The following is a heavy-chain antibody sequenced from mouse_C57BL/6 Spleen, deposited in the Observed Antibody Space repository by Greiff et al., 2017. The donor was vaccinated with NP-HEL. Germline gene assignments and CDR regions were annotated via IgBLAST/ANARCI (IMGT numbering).Heavy chain of an antibody. CDR1: GYSITSGYY. Sequence: EVKLQESGPGLVKPSQSLSLTCSVTGYSITSGYYWNWIRQFPGNKLEWMGYISYDGSNNYNPSLKNRISITRDTSKNQFFLKLNSVTTEDTATYYWARDQGSSYDYYAMDYWGQGTSVTVSS. V-gene: IGHV3-6*01. J-gene: IGHJ4*01. CDR3: ARDQGSSYDYYAMDY. CDR2: ISYDGSN. D-gene: IGHD1-1*01.